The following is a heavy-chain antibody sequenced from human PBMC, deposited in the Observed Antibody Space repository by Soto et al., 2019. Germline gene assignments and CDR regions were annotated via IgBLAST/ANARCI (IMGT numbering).Heavy chain of an antibody. D-gene: IGHD3-10*01. Sequence: GGSLRLSCAASGFTFSSYGMHWVRQAPGKGLEWVAVIWYDGSNKYYADSVKGRFTISRDNSKNTLYLQMNSLRAEDTAVYYCARVGDYYGSGRVDYWGQGTLVTVSS. CDR3: ARVGDYYGSGRVDY. CDR1: GFTFSSYG. J-gene: IGHJ4*02. CDR2: IWYDGSNK. V-gene: IGHV3-33*01.